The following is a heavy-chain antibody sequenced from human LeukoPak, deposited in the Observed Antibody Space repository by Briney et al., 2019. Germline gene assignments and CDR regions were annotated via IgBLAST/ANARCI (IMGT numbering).Heavy chain of an antibody. J-gene: IGHJ4*02. D-gene: IGHD4-17*01. CDR2: IYYSGNT. CDR3: ARAPYGDYVDY. Sequence: SETLSLTCTVSGGSISSSSNYWDWIRQPPGKGLEWIGSIYYSGNTYYNPSLKSRVTISVDTSKNQFSLKLSSVTAADTAVYYCARAPYGDYVDYWGQGTLVTVSS. V-gene: IGHV4-39*07. CDR1: GGSISSSSNY.